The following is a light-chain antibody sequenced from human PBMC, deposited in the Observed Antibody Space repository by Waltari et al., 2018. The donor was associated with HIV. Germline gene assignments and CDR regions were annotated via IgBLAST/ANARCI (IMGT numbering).Light chain of an antibody. Sequence: QSALTQPASVSGSPGQSVNMSCTGSNRDSGKYYFVSWYQHNPGPAPHLLISDVNTRPSGVSLRFSGSKSGNTASLTISGLQAEDEANYYCCSYAGGPFVFGSGT. CDR3: CSYAGGPFV. CDR2: DVN. CDR1: NRDSGKYYF. J-gene: IGLJ1*01. V-gene: IGLV2-23*02.